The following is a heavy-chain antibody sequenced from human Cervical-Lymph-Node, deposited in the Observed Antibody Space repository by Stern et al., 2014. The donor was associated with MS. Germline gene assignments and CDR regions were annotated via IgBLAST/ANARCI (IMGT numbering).Heavy chain of an antibody. CDR3: ARDRGGKGPVDY. V-gene: IGHV3-33*01. CDR1: GFTFSKYG. Sequence: QVHLVDSGGGVVKPGRSLRLSCAASGFTFSKYGMHWIRQPPGKGLEWVAVIWYDGSNKYYADSVKGRFTISRDNSKNTLYLQMNSLRAEDTAVYYCARDRGGKGPVDYWGQGTLVTVSS. D-gene: IGHD3-10*01. CDR2: IWYDGSNK. J-gene: IGHJ4*02.